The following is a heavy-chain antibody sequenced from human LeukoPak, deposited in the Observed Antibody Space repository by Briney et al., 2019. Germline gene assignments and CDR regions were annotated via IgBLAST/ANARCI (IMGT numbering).Heavy chain of an antibody. CDR1: GFTFSSYG. CDR3: AKGFRYSGYDSYFDY. J-gene: IGHJ4*02. D-gene: IGHD5-12*01. Sequence: GGTLSLSCAASGFTFSSYGMRWVRQARGKGLEWVSAISGRCGSTYYEASVKGRFTNSRDDSKNTLYLQMNSLRAEDTAVYYCAKGFRYSGYDSYFDYWGQGTLVTVSS. V-gene: IGHV3-23*01. CDR2: ISGRCGST.